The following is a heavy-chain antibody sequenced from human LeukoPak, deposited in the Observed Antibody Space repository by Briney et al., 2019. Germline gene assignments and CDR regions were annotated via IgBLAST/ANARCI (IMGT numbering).Heavy chain of an antibody. D-gene: IGHD3-22*01. CDR1: GYTLTELS. CDR2: FDPEDGET. J-gene: IGHJ4*02. V-gene: IGHV1-24*01. Sequence: ASVKVSCKVSGYTLTELSMHWVRQAPGKGLEWMGGFDPEDGETIYAQKFQGRVTMTEDTSTDTAYMELRSLRSDDTAVYYCARDPSNSRGYQIYFDFWGQGTLVTVS. CDR3: ARDPSNSRGYQIYFDF.